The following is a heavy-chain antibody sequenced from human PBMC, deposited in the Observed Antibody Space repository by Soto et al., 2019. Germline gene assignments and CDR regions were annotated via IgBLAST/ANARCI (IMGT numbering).Heavy chain of an antibody. CDR3: ARGLLPGAGGSNYYYYGMDV. V-gene: IGHV3-13*01. CDR1: VLSFTSYD. J-gene: IGHJ6*02. CDR2: IGTAGDA. D-gene: IGHD6-19*01. Sequence: GGSLRLSCAGAVLSFTSYDMHWVRQATGKGLEWVSVIGTAGDAYYSDSVKGRFTISRENDKSSVYLQMNSLRAEDTAVYYCARGLLPGAGGSNYYYYGMDVWGPGTTVTFYS.